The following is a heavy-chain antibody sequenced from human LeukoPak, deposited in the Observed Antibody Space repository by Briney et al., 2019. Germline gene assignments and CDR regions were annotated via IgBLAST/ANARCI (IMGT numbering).Heavy chain of an antibody. D-gene: IGHD1-26*01. J-gene: IGHJ3*02. CDR3: ARSPGSYYAFDI. V-gene: IGHV3-30-3*01. Sequence: GRSLRLSCAASGFTFSSYAMHWVHQAPGKGLEWVAVISYDGSNKYYADSVKGRFTISRDNSKNTLYLQMNSLRAEDTAVYYCARSPGSYYAFDIWGQGTMVTVSS. CDR1: GFTFSSYA. CDR2: ISYDGSNK.